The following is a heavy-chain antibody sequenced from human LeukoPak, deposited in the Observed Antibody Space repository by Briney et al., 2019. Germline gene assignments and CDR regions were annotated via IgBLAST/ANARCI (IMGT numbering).Heavy chain of an antibody. V-gene: IGHV1-2*02. CDR3: VKDSGARLRLDS. Sequence: ASVKVSCKASGYTFTSYGISWVRQAPGQGLECMGWINPNSAATNYAQNFQGRVTMSRDTSISTAYMELSGLRSDDTALYYCVKDSGARLRLDSWGQGTLVTVSS. CDR1: GYTFTSYG. CDR2: INPNSAAT. D-gene: IGHD1-26*01. J-gene: IGHJ4*02.